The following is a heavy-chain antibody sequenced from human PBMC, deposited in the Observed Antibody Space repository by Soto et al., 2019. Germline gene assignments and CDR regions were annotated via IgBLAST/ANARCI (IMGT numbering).Heavy chain of an antibody. CDR3: AKFTEPGYSRIWYYSEC. J-gene: IGHJ6*04. V-gene: IGHV3-21*06. D-gene: IGHD2-8*01. CDR2: ISSRITNI. Sequence: WGSLRLSCVGSGFTFSGYSMAWVRQAPGRGLEWVASISSRITNIDYADSVKGRFTISRDNAKNLVSLQMSSLRGEDTALYYCAKFTEPGYSRIWYYSECWGKGTTVIASP. CDR1: GFTFSGYS.